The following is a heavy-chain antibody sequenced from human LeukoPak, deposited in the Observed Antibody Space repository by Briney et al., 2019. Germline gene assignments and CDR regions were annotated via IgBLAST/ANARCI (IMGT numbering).Heavy chain of an antibody. V-gene: IGHV1-69*13. D-gene: IGHD3-10*01. Sequence: SVKVSCKASGGTFSSYAISWVRQAPGQGLEWMGGLIPIFGTANYAQKFQGRVTITADESTSTAYMELSSLRSEDTAVYYCAERDYYGSGRDYWGQGTLVTVSS. CDR1: GGTFSSYA. CDR3: AERDYYGSGRDY. J-gene: IGHJ4*02. CDR2: LIPIFGTA.